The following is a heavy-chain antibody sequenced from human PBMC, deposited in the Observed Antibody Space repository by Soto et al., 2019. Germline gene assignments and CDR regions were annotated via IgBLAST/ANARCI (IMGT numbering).Heavy chain of an antibody. CDR1: GFTFSSYA. CDR2: ISYDGSNK. Sequence: QVQLVESGGGVVQPGRSLRLSCAASGFTFSSYAMHWVRQAPGKGLEGVAVISYDGSNKYYADSVKGRFTISRDNSKNRLYVQMTSLRAEDTAVYYGARDGVEGEPDCDYWGQGTLVAVCS. V-gene: IGHV3-30-3*01. CDR3: ARDGVEGEPDCDY. J-gene: IGHJ4*02. D-gene: IGHD3-16*01.